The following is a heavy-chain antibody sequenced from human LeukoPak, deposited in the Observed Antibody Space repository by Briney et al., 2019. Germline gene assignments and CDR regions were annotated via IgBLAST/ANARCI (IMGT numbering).Heavy chain of an antibody. CDR2: ISPAGGTT. V-gene: IGHV3-23*01. CDR1: GFSFGSEA. CDR3: AKSWSGSSNWALRIFDN. J-gene: IGHJ4*02. D-gene: IGHD6-13*01. Sequence: GGSLRLSCTVSGFSFGSEAMSWVRQAPGRGLEWVSSISPAGGTTYYADSVKGRFTISRDNSKNTLYVQMSSLRAEDTAVYYCAKSWSGSSNWALRIFDNWGQGTPVSVSS.